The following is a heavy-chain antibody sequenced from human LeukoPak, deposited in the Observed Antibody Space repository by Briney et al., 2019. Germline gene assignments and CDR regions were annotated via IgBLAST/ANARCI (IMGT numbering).Heavy chain of an antibody. J-gene: IGHJ5*02. CDR3: ARGDPHADL. Sequence: GGSLRLSCAVSGFDLSTYEMNWVRQAPGKGLEWIADITISGHTKNYADSVKGRFTISRDNARTSLYLQMNSLRVEDTGVYYCARGDPHADLWGQGTLVTVSS. V-gene: IGHV3-48*03. CDR1: GFDLSTYE. CDR2: ITISGHTK.